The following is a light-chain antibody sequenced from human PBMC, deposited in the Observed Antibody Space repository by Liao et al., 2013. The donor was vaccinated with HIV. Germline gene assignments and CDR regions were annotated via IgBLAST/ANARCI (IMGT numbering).Light chain of an antibody. V-gene: IGLV3-21*04. CDR1: NIGSKS. Sequence: SFVLTQPPSVSVAPGKTASITCGGSNIGSKSVHWYQQKPGQAPVLVIYYDTERPSGVPERMSGSKSGNTATTATLTISRVEAGDEADYYCQVWDSRNSRWMFGGGTKVTVL. CDR3: QVWDSRNSRWM. CDR2: YDT. J-gene: IGLJ3*02.